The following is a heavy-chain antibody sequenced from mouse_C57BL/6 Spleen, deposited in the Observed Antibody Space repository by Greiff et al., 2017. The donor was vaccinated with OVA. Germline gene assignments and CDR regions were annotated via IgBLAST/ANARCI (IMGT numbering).Heavy chain of an antibody. Sequence: QVQLQQPGAELVRPGSSVKLSCKASGYTFTSYWMHWVKQRPIQGLEWIGNIDPSDSETHYNQKFKDKATLTVDKSSSTAYMQLSSLTSEDSAVYYCASDYGSRGYFDVWGTGTTVTVSS. CDR2: IDPSDSET. J-gene: IGHJ1*03. D-gene: IGHD1-1*01. V-gene: IGHV1-52*01. CDR1: GYTFTSYW. CDR3: ASDYGSRGYFDV.